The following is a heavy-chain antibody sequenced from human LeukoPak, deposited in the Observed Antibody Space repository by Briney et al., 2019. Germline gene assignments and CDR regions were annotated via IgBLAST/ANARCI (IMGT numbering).Heavy chain of an antibody. V-gene: IGHV1-18*01. CDR2: ISAYNGNT. CDR1: GYTFTSYG. D-gene: IGHD6-19*01. J-gene: IGHJ4*02. Sequence: GASVKLSCKASGYTFTSYGISWVRQAPGQGLEWMGWISAYNGNTNYAQELQGTVTMTTDTSTSTAYMELRSLRSDDTAVYYCARVGIAVAGISYFDYWGQGTLVTVSS. CDR3: ARVGIAVAGISYFDY.